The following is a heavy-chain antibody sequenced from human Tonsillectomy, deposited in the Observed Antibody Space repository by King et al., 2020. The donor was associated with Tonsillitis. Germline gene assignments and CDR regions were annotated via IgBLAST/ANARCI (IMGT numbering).Heavy chain of an antibody. Sequence: VQLVESGGGLVKPGGSLRLSCAASGFTFSSYRMNWVRQAPGKGLEWVSSISTTSSYISYADSVKGRFTISRDNARNSLYLQMNSLRAEDTALYFCARGAVISAARSDYAFDIWGQGTMVTVSS. CDR3: ARGAVISAARSDYAFDI. D-gene: IGHD2-2*01. CDR2: ISTTSSYI. J-gene: IGHJ3*02. V-gene: IGHV3-21*01. CDR1: GFTFSSYR.